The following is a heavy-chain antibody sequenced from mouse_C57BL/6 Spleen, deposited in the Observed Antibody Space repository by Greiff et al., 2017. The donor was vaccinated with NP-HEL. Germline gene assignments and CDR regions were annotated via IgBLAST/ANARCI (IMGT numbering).Heavy chain of an antibody. D-gene: IGHD2-4*01. CDR1: GYTFTNYW. CDR2: IYPGGGYT. V-gene: IGHV1-63*01. Sequence: VKLMESGAELVRPGTSVKMSCKASGYTFTNYWIGWAKQRPGHGLEWIGDIYPGGGYTNYNEKFKGKATLTADKSSSTAYMQFSSLTSEDSAIYYCARSGDYDYLYYAMDYWGQGTSVTVSS. J-gene: IGHJ4*01. CDR3: ARSGDYDYLYYAMDY.